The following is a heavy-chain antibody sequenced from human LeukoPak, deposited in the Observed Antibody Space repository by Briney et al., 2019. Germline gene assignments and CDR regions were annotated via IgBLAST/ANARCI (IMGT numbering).Heavy chain of an antibody. V-gene: IGHV1-46*01. CDR3: ARDQEGFDY. Sequence: GASVKVSCKASGYTFTSYYIHWVRQAPGQGLEWMGMIYPRDGSTSCAQKFQGRVTVTRDTSTSTVHMELSGLRSEDTAVYYCARDQEGFDYWGQGTLVTVSS. J-gene: IGHJ4*02. CDR2: IYPRDGST. CDR1: GYTFTSYY.